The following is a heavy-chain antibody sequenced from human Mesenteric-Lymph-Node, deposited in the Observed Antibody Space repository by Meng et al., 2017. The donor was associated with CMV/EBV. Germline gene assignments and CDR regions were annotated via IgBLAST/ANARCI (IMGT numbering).Heavy chain of an antibody. CDR3: ARDQAGTPMGWFDS. Sequence: GGSLRLSCAASGFTLGSYWMNWVRQAPGKGLEWVANIKQDGSVQRYLDSVKGRFTISIDSAKNSLYLQMNSLRAEDTAVYYCARDQAGTPMGWFDSWGQGTLVTVS. J-gene: IGHJ5*01. CDR1: GFTLGSYW. V-gene: IGHV3-7*01. CDR2: IKQDGSVQ. D-gene: IGHD3-10*01.